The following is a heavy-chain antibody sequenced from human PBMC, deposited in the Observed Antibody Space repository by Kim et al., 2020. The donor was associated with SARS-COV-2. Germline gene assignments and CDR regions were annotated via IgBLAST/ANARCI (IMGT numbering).Heavy chain of an antibody. J-gene: IGHJ4*02. D-gene: IGHD3-10*01. Sequence: YAASVRGRLTISRDDSEGSAYLHMSSPKTEDTAVYYCTSGGGSGRYFFDYWGQGSLVTVSS. CDR3: TSGGGSGRYFFDY. V-gene: IGHV3-49*02.